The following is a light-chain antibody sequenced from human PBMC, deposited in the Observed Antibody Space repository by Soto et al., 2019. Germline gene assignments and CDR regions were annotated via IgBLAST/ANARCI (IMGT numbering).Light chain of an antibody. CDR3: QHYVDSPLT. J-gene: IGKJ1*01. CDR1: QSVSSSA. Sequence: EIVLTQSLGTLSLSPGERATLSCRASQSVSSSALAWYQQKPGQAPRRLIYGASVRATGIPDRFSGSGSVTDFSLTISSLEPEDFAVYFCQHYVDSPLTFGQGTKVDIK. CDR2: GAS. V-gene: IGKV3-20*01.